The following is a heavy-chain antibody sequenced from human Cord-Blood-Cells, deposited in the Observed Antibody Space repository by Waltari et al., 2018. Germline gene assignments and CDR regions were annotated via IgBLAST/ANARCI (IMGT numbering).Heavy chain of an antibody. D-gene: IGHD6-19*01. V-gene: IGHV4-34*01. Sequence: QVQLQQWGAGLLKPSETLSLTCAVYGASFSGSYWSWIRKPPGKGLEWIGEINHSGSTNDNPFLKSRVNSTGDTAKNQFSREVGSVNGGEAALYYCAREIAVAGKGDWGQGTLVAVSS. CDR1: GASFSGSY. CDR2: INHSGST. J-gene: IGHJ4*02. CDR3: AREIAVAGKGD.